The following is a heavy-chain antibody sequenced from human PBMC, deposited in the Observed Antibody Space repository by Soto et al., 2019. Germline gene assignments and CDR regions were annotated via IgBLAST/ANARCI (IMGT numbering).Heavy chain of an antibody. CDR2: IHHSGTT. V-gene: IGHV4-4*02. J-gene: IGHJ5*02. CDR3: ARVRQYCSATSCYLDP. CDR1: GDSIISSNW. Sequence: SETLSLTCAVSGDSIISSNWWHFVRQPPGKGLEWIGEIHHSGTTNYNPSLKSRVAISVDRSKNQLSLKLNSVTAADTAVYYCARVRQYCSATSCYLDPWGQGTLVTVSS. D-gene: IGHD2-2*01.